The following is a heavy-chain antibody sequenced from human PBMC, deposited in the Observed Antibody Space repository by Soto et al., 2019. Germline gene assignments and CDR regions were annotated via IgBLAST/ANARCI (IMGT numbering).Heavy chain of an antibody. CDR3: AKDRGGGYSGYKTYDKGFDY. V-gene: IGHV3-9*01. CDR2: ISWNSGSI. CDR1: GFTFDDYA. D-gene: IGHD5-12*01. Sequence: GGSLRLSCAASGFTFDDYAMHWVRQAPGKGLEWVSGISWNSGSIGYADSVKGRFTISRDNAKNSLYLQMNSLRAEDTALYYCAKDRGGGYSGYKTYDKGFDYWGQGTLVTVSS. J-gene: IGHJ4*02.